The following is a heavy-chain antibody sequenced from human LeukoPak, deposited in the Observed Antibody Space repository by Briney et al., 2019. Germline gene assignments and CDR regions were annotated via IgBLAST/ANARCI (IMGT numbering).Heavy chain of an antibody. CDR1: GFTFSSYA. D-gene: IGHD5-18*01. CDR2: IRGSGGRT. V-gene: IGHV3-23*01. Sequence: GGSLRLSCAASGFTFSSYAMSWVRQAPGKGLEWVSAIRGSGGRTYYADSVKGRFTISRDNSKNTLYLQMNSLRAEDTAVYYCAKDRGWNVDTAMVQYYFDYWGQGTLVTVSS. CDR3: AKDRGWNVDTAMVQYYFDY. J-gene: IGHJ4*02.